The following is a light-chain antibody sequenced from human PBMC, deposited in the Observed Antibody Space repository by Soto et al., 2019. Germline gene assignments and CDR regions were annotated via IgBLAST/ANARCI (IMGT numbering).Light chain of an antibody. CDR3: FSYTSSTAYV. Sequence: QSLLTQPASVSGAPGQSITISCTGTSSDIGGYKYVSWYQLHPGKAPKLMIYEVSNRPSGISDRFSASKSGNTASLTIFGLQDDDEADYYCFSYTSSTAYVFGTGTKVTVL. V-gene: IGLV2-14*01. CDR2: EVS. J-gene: IGLJ1*01. CDR1: SSDIGGYKY.